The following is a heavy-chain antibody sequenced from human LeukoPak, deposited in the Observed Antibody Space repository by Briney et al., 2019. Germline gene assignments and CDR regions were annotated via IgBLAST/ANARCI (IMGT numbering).Heavy chain of an antibody. J-gene: IGHJ4*02. V-gene: IGHV3-66*01. CDR2: LYSGGNT. CDR1: GLTVSNNY. CDR3: ATEFRMGAIDS. Sequence: GGSLRLSCAASGLTVSNNYMTWVRQAPGKGLEWVSGLYSGGNTYYADSVKGRFTISRDNSKNILYLQMNSLRADDTAVYYCATEFRMGAIDSWGQGSLVAVSS. D-gene: IGHD1-26*01.